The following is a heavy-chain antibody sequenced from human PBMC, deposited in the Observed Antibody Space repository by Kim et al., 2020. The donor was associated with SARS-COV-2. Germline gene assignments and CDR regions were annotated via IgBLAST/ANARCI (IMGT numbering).Heavy chain of an antibody. CDR1: GFTFHDYA. CDR2: ITWNSDNI. J-gene: IGHJ4*02. D-gene: IGHD3-10*01. V-gene: IGHV3-9*01. Sequence: GGSLRLSCAASGFTFHDYAMHWVRQAPGKGLEWVSGITWNSDNIHYADSVKGLFTISRDNAKNSLYLQMNSLRAEDTAFYYCAKVDEGSTAYFDYWGQETPVTVSS. CDR3: AKVDEGSTAYFDY.